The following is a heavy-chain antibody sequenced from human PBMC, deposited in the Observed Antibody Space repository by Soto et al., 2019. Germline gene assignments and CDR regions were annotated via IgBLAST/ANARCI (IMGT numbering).Heavy chain of an antibody. CDR3: AKHMAVAGALDY. J-gene: IGHJ4*02. V-gene: IGHV3-23*01. CDR1: GFTFSSYA. Sequence: PGGSLRLSCAASGFTFSSYAMSWVRQAPGKGLEWVSAISGSGGSTYYADSVKGRFIISRDNSKNTLSLQINSLKAEDTALFCCAKHMAVAGALDYWGQGTLVTVSS. D-gene: IGHD6-19*01. CDR2: ISGSGGST.